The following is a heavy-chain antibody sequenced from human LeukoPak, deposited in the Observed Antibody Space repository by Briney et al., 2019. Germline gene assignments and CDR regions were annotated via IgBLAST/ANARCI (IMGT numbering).Heavy chain of an antibody. CDR1: GASFSSSTYY. V-gene: IGHV4-39*01. CDR2: IYYSGST. J-gene: IGHJ4*02. CDR3: ARHAGGISATGTRPFDY. Sequence: PSETLSLTCTVSGASFSSSTYYWGWIRQPPGKGLEWIGSIYYSGSTYYNPSLKSRVTMSVDTSKNQFSLKLSSVAAADTAVYYCARHAGGISATGTRPFDYWGQGTLVTVSS. D-gene: IGHD6-13*01.